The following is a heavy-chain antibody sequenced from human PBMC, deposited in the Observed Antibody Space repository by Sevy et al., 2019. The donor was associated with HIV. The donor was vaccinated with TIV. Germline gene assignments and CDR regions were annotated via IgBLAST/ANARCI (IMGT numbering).Heavy chain of an antibody. CDR3: AREGCGGDCYFYYYYYGMDV. J-gene: IGHJ6*02. CDR1: GFTFSSYS. CDR2: ISSSSYR. V-gene: IGHV3-21*01. D-gene: IGHD2-21*01. Sequence: GGSLRLSCAASGFTFSSYSMNWVRQAPGKGLEWVSSISSSSYRYYADSVKGRFTISRDNAKNSLYLQMNSLRAEDTAVYYSAREGCGGDCYFYYYYYGMDVWGQGTTVTVSS.